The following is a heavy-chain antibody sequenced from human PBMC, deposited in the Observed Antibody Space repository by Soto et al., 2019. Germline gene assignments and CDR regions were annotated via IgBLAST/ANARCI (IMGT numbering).Heavy chain of an antibody. Sequence: QVQLVQSGAEVKKPGSSVKVSCKASGGTSRSLSITWVRQAPGQGLEWMGGITPLFGIPNYPQKFQGRLTITADKSTGTAYWELSSLRSEDTAVYYCARDTHSAGGWFDTWGRGPLVTVSS. V-gene: IGHV1-69*17. CDR3: ARDTHSAGGWFDT. CDR1: GGTSRSLS. CDR2: ITPLFGIP. J-gene: IGHJ5*02. D-gene: IGHD2-15*01.